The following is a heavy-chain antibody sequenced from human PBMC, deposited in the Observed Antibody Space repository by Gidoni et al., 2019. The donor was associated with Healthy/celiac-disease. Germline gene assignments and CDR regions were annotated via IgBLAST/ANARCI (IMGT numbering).Heavy chain of an antibody. CDR2: IWDDGSNK. D-gene: IGHD3-22*01. CDR1: GFPFSSYG. CDR3: ARDPTYYYDSSGYRTYYYGMDV. Sequence: QVQLVESGGGVVQPGRSLRLSCAASGFPFSSYGMHWVRQAPGKGREGVAVIWDDGSNKYYADSVNGRFTISRDKSKNTLYLQMNSMRAEDTAVYYCARDPTYYYDSSGYRTYYYGMDVWGQGTTVTVSS. V-gene: IGHV3-33*01. J-gene: IGHJ6*02.